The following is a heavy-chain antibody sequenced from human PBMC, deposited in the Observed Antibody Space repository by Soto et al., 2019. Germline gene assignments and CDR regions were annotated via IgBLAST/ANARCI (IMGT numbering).Heavy chain of an antibody. CDR2: IYNGGST. CDR3: ARAPVGLDTISYFDY. Sequence: PSETLSLTCTVSGDSCSSVGFHWAWLRRPPGKGLEWIGYIYNGGSTYYRPSLESRMHMSLGATRNHYSLRLTSVTAADTAVYFCARAPVGLDTISYFDYWGQGKLVIVSS. CDR1: GDSCSSVGFH. D-gene: IGHD3-3*01. V-gene: IGHV4-30-4*01. J-gene: IGHJ4*02.